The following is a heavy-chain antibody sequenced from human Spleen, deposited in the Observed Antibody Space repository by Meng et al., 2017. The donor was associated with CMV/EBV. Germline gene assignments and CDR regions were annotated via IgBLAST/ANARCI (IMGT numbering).Heavy chain of an antibody. CDR2: TYYRSKWYN. CDR3: ARGGYCSGGSCYSHSWFDP. CDR1: GDSVSSNSAA. V-gene: IGHV6-1*01. J-gene: IGHJ5*02. D-gene: IGHD2-15*01. Sequence: SETLSLTCALSGDSVSSNSAAWNWIRQSPSRGLEWLGRTYYRSKWYNDYAVSVKSRITINPDTSKNQFSLQLNSVTPEDTAVYYCARGGYCSGGSCYSHSWFDPWGQGTLVTVSS.